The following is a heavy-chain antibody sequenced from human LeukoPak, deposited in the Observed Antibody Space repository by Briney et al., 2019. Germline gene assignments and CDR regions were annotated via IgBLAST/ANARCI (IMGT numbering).Heavy chain of an antibody. CDR2: IYSGGST. V-gene: IGHV3-53*01. J-gene: IGHJ4*02. CDR3: ARAYLGMYFDY. Sequence: PGGSLRLSCAVSGFTVSSNYMSWVRQAPGKGLEWVSVIYSGGSTYYADSVKGRFTISRDNSKNTLYLQMNSLRAEDTAVYYCARAYLGMYFDYWGQGTLVTVSS. CDR1: GFTVSSNY.